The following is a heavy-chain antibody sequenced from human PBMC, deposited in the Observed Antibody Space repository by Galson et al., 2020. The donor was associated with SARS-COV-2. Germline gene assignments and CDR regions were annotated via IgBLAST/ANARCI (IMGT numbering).Heavy chain of an antibody. CDR1: GFTFTDYF. CDR3: ARGLCGGDCYED. V-gene: IGHV3-21*01. D-gene: IGHD2-21*02. Sequence: GGSLRLSCAASGFTFTDYFMNWVRQAPGKGLEWVSAMGGSSSPIYYADSIKGRFTIARDNAKNSVYLQMNSLRAEDTAVYYCARGLCGGDCYEDWGQGTLVTVSS. CDR2: MGGSSSPI. J-gene: IGHJ4*02.